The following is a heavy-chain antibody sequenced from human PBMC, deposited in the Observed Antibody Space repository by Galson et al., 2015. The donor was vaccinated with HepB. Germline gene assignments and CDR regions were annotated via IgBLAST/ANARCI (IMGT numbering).Heavy chain of an antibody. V-gene: IGHV4-34*01. CDR1: GGSFSGYY. CDR3: ARAAYYYGSFDY. J-gene: IGHJ4*02. CDR2: INHSGST. D-gene: IGHD3-10*01. Sequence: LSLTCAVYGGSFSGYYWSWIRQPPGKGLEWIGEINHSGSTNYNPSLKSRVTISVDTSKNQFSLKLSSVTAADTAVYYCARAAYYYGSFDYWGQGTLVTVSS.